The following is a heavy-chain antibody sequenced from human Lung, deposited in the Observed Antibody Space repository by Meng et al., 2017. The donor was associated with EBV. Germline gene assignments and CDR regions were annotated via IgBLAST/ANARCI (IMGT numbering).Heavy chain of an antibody. Sequence: QVQLVQSGAGVKKPGAFVKISGEASGYTLTNFYLHWVRQAPGQGLEWMGWMNPKSGGANSGQRFQGWVTMTRDTSISTAYMELNRLKSDDTAIYYCVRAWDSGDSFDSFPNYWGQGTLVTVSS. V-gene: IGHV1-2*04. CDR2: MNPKSGGA. D-gene: IGHD2-21*02. CDR3: VRAWDSGDSFDSFPNY. CDR1: GYTLTNFY. J-gene: IGHJ4*02.